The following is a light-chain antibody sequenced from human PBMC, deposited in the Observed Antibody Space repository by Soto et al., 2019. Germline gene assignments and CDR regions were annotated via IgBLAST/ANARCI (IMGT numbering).Light chain of an antibody. Sequence: DIQMTQSPSTLSGSVGDRVIITCRASQTIGSWLSWYQQKPGKAPKLLIYDASSLESGVPSRFSGSGSGTEFTLTISSLQPDDFATYYCQQYNSYSWTFGQVTKVDI. V-gene: IGKV1-5*01. CDR3: QQYNSYSWT. CDR1: QTIGSW. J-gene: IGKJ1*01. CDR2: DAS.